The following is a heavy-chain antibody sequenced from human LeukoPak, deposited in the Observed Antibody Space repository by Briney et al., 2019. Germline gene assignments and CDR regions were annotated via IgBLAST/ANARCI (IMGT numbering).Heavy chain of an antibody. V-gene: IGHV1-18*04. Sequence: ASGKVSFKGSGYTFTNYGNRWVRQAPGQGKEWMGWISAYNGNTDYAQKLQGRVTITTDTSTSTAYMELRSLRSDDTAVYYCARGTAAATDYWGQGTLVTVSS. D-gene: IGHD2-2*01. CDR3: ARGTAAATDY. J-gene: IGHJ4*02. CDR1: GYTFTNYG. CDR2: ISAYNGNT.